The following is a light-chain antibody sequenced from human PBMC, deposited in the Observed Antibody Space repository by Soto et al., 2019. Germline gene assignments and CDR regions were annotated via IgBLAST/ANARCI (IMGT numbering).Light chain of an antibody. CDR1: QGISSY. Sequence: VIWVTQSPSLLSASTGDRVTISCRMSQGISSYLAWYQQKPGKAPNLLIYDASRLQSGVPSRFSGSGGGTDFTLSISSVQPEDFATYFCQQSYMDPITFGQGTRLEIK. CDR3: QQSYMDPIT. V-gene: IGKV1D-8*03. CDR2: DAS. J-gene: IGKJ5*01.